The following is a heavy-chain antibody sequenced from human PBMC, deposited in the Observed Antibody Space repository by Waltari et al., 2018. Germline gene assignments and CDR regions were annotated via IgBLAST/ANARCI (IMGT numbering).Heavy chain of an antibody. D-gene: IGHD2-8*02. Sequence: VQPGGSLRLSCAASGFTFSSYGMHWVRQAPGKGLEWVAFIRYDGSNKYYADSVKGRFTISRDNSKNTLYLQMNSLRAEDTAVYYCAKYTGYCTGGVCYTIDYWGQGTLVTVSS. V-gene: IGHV3-30*02. CDR1: GFTFSSYG. J-gene: IGHJ4*02. CDR3: AKYTGYCTGGVCYTIDY. CDR2: IRYDGSNK.